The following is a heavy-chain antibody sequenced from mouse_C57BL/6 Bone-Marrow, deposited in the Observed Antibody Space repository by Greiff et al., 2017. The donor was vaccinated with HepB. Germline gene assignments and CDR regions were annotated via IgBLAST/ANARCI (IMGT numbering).Heavy chain of an antibody. V-gene: IGHV14-4*01. CDR1: GFNLKDDY. CDR2: IDPENGDT. J-gene: IGHJ2*01. D-gene: IGHD4-1*01. Sequence: EVQLQQSGAELVRPGASVKLSCTASGFNLKDDYMHWVKQRPEQGLEWIGWIDPENGDTEYASKFQGKATITADTSSNTAYLQLSSLTSEDTAVYYCTTRTGWDYWGQGTTLTVSS. CDR3: TTRTGWDY.